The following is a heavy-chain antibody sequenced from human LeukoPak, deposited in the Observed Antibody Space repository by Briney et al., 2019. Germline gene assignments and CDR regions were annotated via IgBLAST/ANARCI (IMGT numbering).Heavy chain of an antibody. D-gene: IGHD3-9*01. V-gene: IGHV4-34*01. CDR2: IYYSGST. CDR3: ARDPPLDWPPWLGSYNDAFDI. J-gene: IGHJ3*02. Sequence: PSETLSLTCAVYGGSFSGYYWSWIRQPPGKGLEWIGSIYYSGSTYYNPSLKSRVTISVDTSKNQFSLKLSSVTAADTAVYYCARDPPLDWPPWLGSYNDAFDIWGQGTMVTVSS. CDR1: GGSFSGYY.